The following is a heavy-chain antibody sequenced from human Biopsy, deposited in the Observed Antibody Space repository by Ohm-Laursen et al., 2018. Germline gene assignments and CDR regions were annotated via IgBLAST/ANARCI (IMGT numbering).Heavy chain of an antibody. V-gene: IGHV4-31*01. D-gene: IGHD3-22*01. CDR1: GGSISSGGSY. CDR2: IFNSANT. Sequence: SQTLSLTCTVSGGSISSGGSYWSWIRQRPGKGLEWIGYIFNSANTYYNPSLKNLITISGDTSKNQFSLKLNSVTAADTAVYYCARGDYFDSNGYFSFDPWGQGTLVTVSS. CDR3: ARGDYFDSNGYFSFDP. J-gene: IGHJ5*02.